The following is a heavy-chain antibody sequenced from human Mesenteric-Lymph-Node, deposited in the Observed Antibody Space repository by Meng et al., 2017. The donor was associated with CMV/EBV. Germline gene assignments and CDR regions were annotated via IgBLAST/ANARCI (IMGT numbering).Heavy chain of an antibody. CDR3: ARDQTPGSRFLGWFDHYGMDL. D-gene: IGHD3-3*01. CDR1: GYTLTGYY. V-gene: IGHV1-2*02. Sequence: ASVKVSCKASGYTLTGYYLHWVRQAPGQGLEWMGWMNPNSGDTNYAPRFHGRVSMTRDTSISTAYLELHRLRPDDTAVFYCARDQTPGSRFLGWFDHYGMDLWGQGTTVTVSS. CDR2: MNPNSGDT. J-gene: IGHJ6*02.